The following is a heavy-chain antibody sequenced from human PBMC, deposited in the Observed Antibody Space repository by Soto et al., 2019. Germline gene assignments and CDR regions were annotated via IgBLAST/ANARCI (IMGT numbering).Heavy chain of an antibody. Sequence: GGSLRLSCSASGFTFSEYSMHWVRQAPGKGLQYVSTISSDGDITYYADSVKGRFTISRDNSKNTLYLQMNSLRPEDTAVYYCVKVSTFYDILTGCYSTNFFGPWGQGTLVTVS. CDR3: VKVSTFYDILTGCYSTNFFGP. CDR2: ISSDGDIT. V-gene: IGHV3-64D*06. J-gene: IGHJ5*02. CDR1: GFTFSEYS. D-gene: IGHD3-9*01.